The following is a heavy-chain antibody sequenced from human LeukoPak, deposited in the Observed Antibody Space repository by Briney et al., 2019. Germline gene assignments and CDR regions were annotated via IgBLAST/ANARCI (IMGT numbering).Heavy chain of an antibody. CDR3: ARESLLSYDFWSGYYGGDYYYYYMDV. Sequence: SETLSLTCAVYGGSFSGYYWSWIRQPPGKGLEWIGEINHSGSTNYNPSLKSRVTISVDTSKNQFSLKLSSVTAADTAVYYCARESLLSYDFWSGYYGGDYYYYYMDVWDKGTTVTVSS. CDR2: INHSGST. J-gene: IGHJ6*03. CDR1: GGSFSGYY. V-gene: IGHV4-34*01. D-gene: IGHD3-3*01.